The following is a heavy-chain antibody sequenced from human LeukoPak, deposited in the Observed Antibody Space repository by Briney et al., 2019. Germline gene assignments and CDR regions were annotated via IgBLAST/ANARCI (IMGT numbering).Heavy chain of an antibody. CDR1: GGSVTTGTYF. CDR3: ARVEAAAGTSS. J-gene: IGHJ5*02. D-gene: IGHD6-13*01. Sequence: PSQALSLTCTVSGGSVTTGTYFWTWIRQPAGKGLERIGRIYSSGLANYNPSFKSRVTISMDTSKNQFSLKVTSVTAADTAVYYCARVEAAAGTSSWGQGTLVTVSS. V-gene: IGHV4-61*02. CDR2: IYSSGLA.